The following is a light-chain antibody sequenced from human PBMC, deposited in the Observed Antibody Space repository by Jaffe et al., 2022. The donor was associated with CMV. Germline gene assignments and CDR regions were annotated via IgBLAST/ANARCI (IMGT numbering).Light chain of an antibody. CDR2: AAS. V-gene: IGKV1-39*01. Sequence: DIQMTQSPSSLSASVGDRVTITCRASQSISSYLNWYQQRPGKAPKFLIYAASSLESGVPSRFSGSGSGTDFTLTISGLQHEDFATYYCQQSYNNPRTFGQGTKVE. J-gene: IGKJ1*01. CDR3: QQSYNNPRT. CDR1: QSISSY.